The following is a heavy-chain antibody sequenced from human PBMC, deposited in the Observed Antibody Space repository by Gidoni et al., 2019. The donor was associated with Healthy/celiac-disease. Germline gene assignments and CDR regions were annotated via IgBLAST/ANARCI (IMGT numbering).Heavy chain of an antibody. CDR3: SAVAGTLPYYMDV. V-gene: IGHV3-30*02. D-gene: IGHD6-19*01. J-gene: IGHJ6*03. CDR2: IRYDGSNK. CDR1: GFTFSSYG. Sequence: QVQLVESGGGVAQPGGPLRLSCAASGFTFSSYGMHWARQAPGKGLEWVAFIRYDGSNKYYADSVKGRFTISRDNSKNTLYLQMNSLRAEDTAVYYCSAVAGTLPYYMDVWGKGTTVTVSS.